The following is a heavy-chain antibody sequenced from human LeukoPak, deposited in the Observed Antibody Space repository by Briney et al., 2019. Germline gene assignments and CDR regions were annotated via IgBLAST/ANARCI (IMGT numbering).Heavy chain of an antibody. CDR1: GGSITDHY. CDR3: ARGRSGHYRSWGGFAFDL. Sequence: PSETLSLTCSVSGGSITDHYWSWIRQSPGKGLDYVGYFYFTGDTNYPSSVNRRVTILVDTSKNQFSLRLSSVTAADTALYYCARGRSGHYRSWGGFAFDLWGQGTFVTVSS. J-gene: IGHJ3*01. CDR2: FYFTGDT. V-gene: IGHV4-59*11. D-gene: IGHD3-22*01.